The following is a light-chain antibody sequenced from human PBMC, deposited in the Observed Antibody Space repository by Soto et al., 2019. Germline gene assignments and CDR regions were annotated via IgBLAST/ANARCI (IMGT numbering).Light chain of an antibody. CDR2: DNN. CDR1: SSNIGAGYD. V-gene: IGLV1-40*01. Sequence: QSVLTQPPSVSGAPGQRVTISCTGSSSNIGAGYDDHWYQQLPGTDPKLLIYDNNNRPSGVPDRFSGSKSGTSASLAIIGFQAEDEADYYCQSYDSSLSVVFGGGTKLTVL. J-gene: IGLJ2*01. CDR3: QSYDSSLSVV.